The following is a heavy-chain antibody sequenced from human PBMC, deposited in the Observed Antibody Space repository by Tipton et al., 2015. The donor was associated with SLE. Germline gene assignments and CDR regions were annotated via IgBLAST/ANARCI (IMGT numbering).Heavy chain of an antibody. Sequence: TLSLTCAVYGGSFSYYYWTWIRQPPGKGLEWIGEINHSGSTIYNPSLKSRVTISVDTSKNQFSLKLNSVTAADTAVYYCARDLSGYYSYYFDYWGQGTLVTVSS. V-gene: IGHV4-34*01. CDR2: INHSGST. D-gene: IGHD3-22*01. CDR3: ARDLSGYYSYYFDY. J-gene: IGHJ4*02. CDR1: GGSFSYYY.